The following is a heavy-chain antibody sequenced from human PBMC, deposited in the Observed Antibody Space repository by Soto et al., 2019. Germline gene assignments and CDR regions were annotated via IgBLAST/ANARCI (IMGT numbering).Heavy chain of an antibody. J-gene: IGHJ6*02. CDR2: IIPILGTA. D-gene: IGHD6-6*01. Sequence: QVQLVQSGAEVKKPGSSVKVSCKASGGTFSSYAISWVRQAPGQGLEWMGGIIPILGTANYAQKFQGRVTITADESTSTAYMELSSLRSEDTAVYYCAASYSSSSVPYYYYGMDVWGQGTTVTVSS. CDR3: AASYSSSSVPYYYYGMDV. CDR1: GGTFSSYA. V-gene: IGHV1-69*01.